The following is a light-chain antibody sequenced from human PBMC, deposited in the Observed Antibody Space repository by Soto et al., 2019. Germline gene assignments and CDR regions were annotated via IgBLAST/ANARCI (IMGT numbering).Light chain of an antibody. V-gene: IGLV2-8*01. J-gene: IGLJ1*01. CDR1: SSDVGGFNY. CDR3: SSFAVTNIFV. Sequence: QSVLTXPPSASGAPGQSVTISCTGTSSDVGGFNYVSWYQQHPGKAPKVLIYEVNQRPSGVPNRFSGSKSGNTASLTVSGLQAEDEADYYCSSFAVTNIFVFGTGTKVTVL. CDR2: EVN.